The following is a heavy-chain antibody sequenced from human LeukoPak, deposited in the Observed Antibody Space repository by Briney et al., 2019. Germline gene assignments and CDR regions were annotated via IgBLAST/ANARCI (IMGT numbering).Heavy chain of an antibody. V-gene: IGHV3-30*02. D-gene: IGHD6-13*01. CDR3: ARDLTYNSWYYFDS. J-gene: IGHJ4*02. CDR1: GFTFSYYG. CDR2: IGYDGTDK. Sequence: GGSLRLSCAASGFTFSYYGMHLVCQAPGKGLEWVTFIGYDGTDKYYADSVKGRFTISRDNSKNTLSLHMNSLRAEDTAVYYCARDLTYNSWYYFDSWGQGTLVTVSS.